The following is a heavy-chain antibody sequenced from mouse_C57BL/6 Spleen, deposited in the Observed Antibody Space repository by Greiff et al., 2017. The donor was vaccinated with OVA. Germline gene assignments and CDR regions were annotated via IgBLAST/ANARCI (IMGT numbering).Heavy chain of an antibody. J-gene: IGHJ4*01. V-gene: IGHV1-55*01. D-gene: IGHD1-1*01. CDR1: GYTFTSYW. Sequence: VQLQQPGAELVKPGASVKMSCKASGYTFTSYWITWVKQRPGQGLEWIGDIYPGSGSTNYNEKFKSKATLTVDTSSSTAYMQLSSLTPEDSAVYYCARITTVVEGDYYAMDYWGQGTSVTVSS. CDR2: IYPGSGST. CDR3: ARITTVVEGDYYAMDY.